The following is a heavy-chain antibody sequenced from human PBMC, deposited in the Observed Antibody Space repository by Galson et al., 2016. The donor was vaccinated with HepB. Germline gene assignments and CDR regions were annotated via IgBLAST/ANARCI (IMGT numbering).Heavy chain of an antibody. CDR3: ARVRITPGSNTHLGMDV. Sequence: QSGAEVKKPGESLNISCEASGYNFASQWIAWVRQMSGKGLEWMGIIYPGDSHTRYSPSFQGQVTISADKSTNTAYLQWSSVKASDAALYYCARVRITPGSNTHLGMDVWGPGTTVTVSS. D-gene: IGHD1-14*01. J-gene: IGHJ6*02. V-gene: IGHV5-51*01. CDR2: IYPGDSHT. CDR1: GYNFASQW.